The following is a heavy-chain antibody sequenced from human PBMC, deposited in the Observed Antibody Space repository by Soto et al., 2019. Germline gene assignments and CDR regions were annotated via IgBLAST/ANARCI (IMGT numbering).Heavy chain of an antibody. V-gene: IGHV3-33*01. D-gene: IGHD4-17*01. Sequence: QVQLVESGGGVVQPGRSLRLSCAASGFTFSSYGMHWVRQAPGKGLEWVAVIWYDGSNKYYADSVKGRFTISRDNSKNTLYLPMNSLRAEDTAVYYCARDLNSYGDYVPTWFDYWGQGTLVTVSS. CDR3: ARDLNSYGDYVPTWFDY. J-gene: IGHJ4*02. CDR1: GFTFSSYG. CDR2: IWYDGSNK.